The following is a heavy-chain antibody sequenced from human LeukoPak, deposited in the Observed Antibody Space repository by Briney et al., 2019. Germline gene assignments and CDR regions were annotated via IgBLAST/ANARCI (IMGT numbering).Heavy chain of an antibody. J-gene: IGHJ4*02. D-gene: IGHD1-1*01. CDR3: VRDFIYNTACTGC. Sequence: GGSLRLSCAASGFTVSSNYMSWVRQAPGKGLGWVSVIYRGGSTYYADSVKGPFTISGDNAKNTLYPQMTSLRAEDTAVYYCVRDFIYNTACTGCWGKGTPVTVSS. CDR1: GFTVSSNY. CDR2: IYRGGST. V-gene: IGHV3-53*01.